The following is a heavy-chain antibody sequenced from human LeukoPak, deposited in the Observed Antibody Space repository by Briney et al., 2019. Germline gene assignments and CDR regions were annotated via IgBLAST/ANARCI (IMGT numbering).Heavy chain of an antibody. Sequence: PGGSLRLSCAASGFTFRSHAMSWVREAPGKGLEWVSAISTSGGTTDYADSVKGRFTISRDNSKNTLYLQLNSLRAEDTAVYYCTKSGRGRTNWGQGTLVTVSS. CDR3: TKSGRGRTN. V-gene: IGHV3-23*01. CDR2: ISTSGGTT. J-gene: IGHJ4*02. CDR1: GFTFRSHA. D-gene: IGHD2-15*01.